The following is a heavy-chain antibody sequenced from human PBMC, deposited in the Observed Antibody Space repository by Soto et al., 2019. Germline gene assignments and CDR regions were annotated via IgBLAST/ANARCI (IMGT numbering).Heavy chain of an antibody. CDR3: GRGLRAMTSRGVFDM. Sequence: EVQLLESGGGLVQPGGSLRLSCAASGFSFSSYAMSWVRQAPGKGLEWVSGISGSGGSTYYADSVKGRFTISRDNSKNTRYEQMNSQSDDDTTVYHCGRGLRAMTSRGVFDMGGQGTMVTVAS. CDR1: GFSFSSYA. J-gene: IGHJ3*02. CDR2: ISGSGGST. D-gene: IGHD2-2*01. V-gene: IGHV3-23*01.